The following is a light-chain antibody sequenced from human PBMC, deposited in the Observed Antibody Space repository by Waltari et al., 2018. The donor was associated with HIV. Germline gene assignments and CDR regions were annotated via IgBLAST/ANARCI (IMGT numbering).Light chain of an antibody. CDR1: KSSSNC. CDR3: QQYNTYPLT. J-gene: IGKJ1*01. Sequence: IRVTPAPSTLASSVGDRSTIPFRARKSSSNCLAWYQQKPGKAPKLLIYKASSLDNGVPARFSGSGSGTDFTLTFSRLEPDDFATYYCQQYNTYPLTFGQGTKVEI. CDR2: KAS. V-gene: IGKV1-5*03.